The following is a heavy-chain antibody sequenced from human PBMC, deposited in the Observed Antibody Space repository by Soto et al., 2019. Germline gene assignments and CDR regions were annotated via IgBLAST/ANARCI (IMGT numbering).Heavy chain of an antibody. CDR2: ISWDDDK. CDR1: GLSLSTTGLG. Sequence: QITLKESGPTLVKPTQTLTLTCTFSGLSLSTTGLGVGWIRQPPGKARDWLALISWDDDKRYSPSLKSRLPITKDTSKNQVVLTMTNVDPVDTATYYCVQSRCGGDCLQSYSSHSYYGLDVWGQGTTVTVSS. V-gene: IGHV2-5*02. CDR3: VQSRCGGDCLQSYSSHSYYGLDV. D-gene: IGHD2-21*02. J-gene: IGHJ6*02.